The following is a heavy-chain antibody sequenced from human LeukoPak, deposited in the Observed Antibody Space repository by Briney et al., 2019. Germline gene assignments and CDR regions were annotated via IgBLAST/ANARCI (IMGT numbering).Heavy chain of an antibody. J-gene: IGHJ1*01. CDR1: GDSVSSNSAA. D-gene: IGHD6-19*01. CDR2: TYYRSKWYN. Sequence: SQTLSLTCAISGDSVSSNSAAWIWTRQSPSRGLEWLGRTYYRSKWYNEYALSVKSRITINPDTSKNQFSLLLNSVIPEDTAVYYCAKQPPSAWLVRFYFQHWGQGTLVTVSS. V-gene: IGHV6-1*01. CDR3: AKQPPSAWLVRFYFQH.